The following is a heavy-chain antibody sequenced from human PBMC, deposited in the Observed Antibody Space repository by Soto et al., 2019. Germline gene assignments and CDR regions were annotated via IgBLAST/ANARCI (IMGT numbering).Heavy chain of an antibody. CDR2: IYWDDDK. D-gene: IGHD6-13*01. CDR3: AHSRNSSSSYGVLVDY. V-gene: IGHV2-5*02. J-gene: IGHJ4*02. Sequence: QITLKESGPSLVNPTQPLTLTCTFSGFSLSTSGVGVGWIRQPPGKALERLALIYWDDDKRYSPSLKSRLTSTKDTPKNQVAPTMTTMDPVHTATYCCAHSRNSSSSYGVLVDYWCQATLVSVSS. CDR1: GFSLSTSGVG.